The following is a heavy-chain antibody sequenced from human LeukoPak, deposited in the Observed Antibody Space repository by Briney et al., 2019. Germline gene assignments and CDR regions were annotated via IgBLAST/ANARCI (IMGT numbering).Heavy chain of an antibody. Sequence: GRSLRLSCAASGFTFSSYGMHWVRQAPGKGLEWVTVISYDGSNKYYADSVKGRFTISRDNSKNTLYLQMNSLRAEDTAVYYCASLTYRYGSGSLDSWGQGTLVTVSS. CDR2: ISYDGSNK. V-gene: IGHV3-30*03. J-gene: IGHJ4*02. CDR1: GFTFSSYG. D-gene: IGHD3-10*01. CDR3: ASLTYRYGSGSLDS.